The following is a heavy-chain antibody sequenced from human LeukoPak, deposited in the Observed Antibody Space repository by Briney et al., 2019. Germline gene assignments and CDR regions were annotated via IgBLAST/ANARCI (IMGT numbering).Heavy chain of an antibody. CDR2: INPNSGGT. CDR3: ARDLSSTSDWEFDY. V-gene: IGHV1-2*06. D-gene: IGHD3-9*01. CDR1: GYTFTDYF. J-gene: IGHJ4*02. Sequence: ASVTVSCKASGYTFTDYFIHWVRQAPGQGPEWMGRINPNSGGTEYEQNFQGRVTMTRDTSINTAYVALSGLTFDDTAVYYCARDLSSTSDWEFDYWGQGTVVTVSS.